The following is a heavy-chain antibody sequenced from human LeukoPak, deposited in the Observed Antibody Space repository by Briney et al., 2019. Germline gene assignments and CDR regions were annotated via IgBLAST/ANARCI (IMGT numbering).Heavy chain of an antibody. D-gene: IGHD5-18*01. J-gene: IGHJ4*02. CDR2: ISGTGGAT. CDR1: GFTFSNYA. Sequence: GGSLRLSCAASGFTFSNYAMSWVRQAPGKGLEWVSVISGTGGATYCADSVGGRFTISRDDPKNTLYLQMNSLRAEDTAVYYCAKALTWIHLTLDYWGQGTLVTVSS. CDR3: AKALTWIHLTLDY. V-gene: IGHV3-23*01.